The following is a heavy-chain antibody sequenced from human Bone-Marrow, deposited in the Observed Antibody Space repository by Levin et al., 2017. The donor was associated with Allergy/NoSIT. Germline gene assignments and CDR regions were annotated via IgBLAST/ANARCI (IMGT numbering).Heavy chain of an antibody. D-gene: IGHD1-26*01. CDR3: AKPRGGATPDFQH. CDR2: IKEDESEK. CDR1: GFTFSTYW. J-gene: IGHJ1*01. Sequence: GGSLRLSCAVSGFTFSTYWMSWVRQAPGKGLEWVANIKEDESEKNYADSVKGRFAISRDNAKNSLYLQIDSLRAEDTAVYYCAKPRGGATPDFQHWGQGTLVTVSS. V-gene: IGHV3-7*01.